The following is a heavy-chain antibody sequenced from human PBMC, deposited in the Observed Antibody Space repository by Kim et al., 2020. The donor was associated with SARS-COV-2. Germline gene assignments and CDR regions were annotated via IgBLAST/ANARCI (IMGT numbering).Heavy chain of an antibody. CDR3: AKASSGWY. V-gene: IGHV3-23*01. J-gene: IGHJ4*02. Sequence: GGSTYYADSVKGRFTISRDNSKNTLYLQMNSLRAEDTAVYYCAKASSGWYWGQGTLVTVSS. D-gene: IGHD6-19*01. CDR2: GGST.